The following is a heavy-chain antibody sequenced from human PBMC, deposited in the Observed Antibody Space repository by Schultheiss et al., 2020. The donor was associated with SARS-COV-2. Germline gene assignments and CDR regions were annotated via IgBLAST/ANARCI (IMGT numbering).Heavy chain of an antibody. D-gene: IGHD3-3*01. CDR3: ARHVHPGLEWLSGWFDP. Sequence: GSLRLSCAVYGGSFSGYYWGWIRQPPGKGLEWIGSIYYSGSTYYNPSLKSRVTISVDTSKNQFSLKLSSVTAADTAVYYCARHVHPGLEWLSGWFDPWGQGTLVTVSS. CDR1: GGSFSGYY. J-gene: IGHJ5*02. V-gene: IGHV4-39*01. CDR2: IYYSGST.